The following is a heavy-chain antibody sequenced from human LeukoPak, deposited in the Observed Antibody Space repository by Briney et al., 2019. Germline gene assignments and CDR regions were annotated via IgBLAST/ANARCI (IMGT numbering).Heavy chain of an antibody. Sequence: GGSLRLSFAASGFTLSIYGMHWVRKAPGKGLKWVAVISYDGSNKYYAHSVKGRFTISRDNSMDTLYLQMSGLRAEDTAVYSCAKVRGHYYGSGSYPPHYYYGMDVWGQGATVTVSS. V-gene: IGHV3-30*18. D-gene: IGHD3-10*01. J-gene: IGHJ6*02. CDR1: GFTLSIYG. CDR3: AKVRGHYYGSGSYPPHYYYGMDV. CDR2: ISYDGSNK.